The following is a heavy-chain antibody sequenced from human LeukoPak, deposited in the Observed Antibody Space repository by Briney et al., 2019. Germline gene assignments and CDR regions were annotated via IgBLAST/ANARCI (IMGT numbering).Heavy chain of an antibody. V-gene: IGHV1-69*06. Sequence: ASVKVSCKASGGTFSSYAISWVRQAPGQGLEWMGGIIPIFGTANYAQKFQGRVTITADKSTSTAYMELSSLRSEDTAVYYCARALMVRGVGPYYYYGMDVWGKGTTVTVSS. CDR3: ARALMVRGVGPYYYYGMDV. CDR1: GGTFSSYA. D-gene: IGHD3-10*01. CDR2: IIPIFGTA. J-gene: IGHJ6*04.